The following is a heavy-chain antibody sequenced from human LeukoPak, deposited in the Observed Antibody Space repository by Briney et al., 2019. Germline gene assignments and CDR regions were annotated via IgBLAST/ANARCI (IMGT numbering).Heavy chain of an antibody. CDR3: ARCTASCYANAFDV. CDR2: ISGSGGST. V-gene: IGHV3-23*01. J-gene: IGHJ3*01. CDR1: GFTFSNYA. Sequence: GGSLRLSCAASGFTFSNYAMSWARQAPGKGLEWVSAISGSGGSTYYADSVKGRFTISRDNSKNTLYLQMNSLRPEDTAVYYCARCTASCYANAFDVWGQGTLLTVSS. D-gene: IGHD2-2*01.